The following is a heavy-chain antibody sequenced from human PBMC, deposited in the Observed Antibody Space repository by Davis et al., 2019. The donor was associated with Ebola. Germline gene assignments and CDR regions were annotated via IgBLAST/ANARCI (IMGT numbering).Heavy chain of an antibody. CDR1: GGSFSGYY. J-gene: IGHJ4*02. V-gene: IGHV4-34*01. CDR3: ARALSGYDY. CDR2: INHSGST. D-gene: IGHD5-12*01. Sequence: MPSETLSLTCAVYGGSFSGYYWSWIRQPPGKGLEWIGEINHSGSTNYNPSLKSRVTISVDTSKNQFSLKLSSVTAADTAVYYCARALSGYDYWGQGTLATVSS.